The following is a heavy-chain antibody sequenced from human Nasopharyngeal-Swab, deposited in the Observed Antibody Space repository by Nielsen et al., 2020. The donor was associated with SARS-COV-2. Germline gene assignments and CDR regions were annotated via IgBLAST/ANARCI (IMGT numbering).Heavy chain of an antibody. CDR3: ARLSLAPLYSSGWYPDY. D-gene: IGHD6-19*01. CDR1: GYSFTSYW. J-gene: IGHJ4*02. Sequence: GESLKISCKGSGYSFTSYWIGWVRQMPGKGLEWMGIIYPGDSDTRYSPSFQGQVTISADKSISTAYLQWSSLKASDTAMYYCARLSLAPLYSSGWYPDYWGQGTLVTVSS. V-gene: IGHV5-51*01. CDR2: IYPGDSDT.